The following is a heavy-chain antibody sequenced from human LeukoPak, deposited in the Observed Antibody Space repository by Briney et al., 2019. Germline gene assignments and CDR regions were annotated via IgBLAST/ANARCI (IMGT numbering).Heavy chain of an antibody. CDR3: AREGEYYDSSGYYFHAFDI. V-gene: IGHV3-30-3*01. CDR2: ISYDGSNK. D-gene: IGHD3-22*01. Sequence: GGSLRLSCAASGFTFSSYAMHWVRQAPGKGLEWVAVISYDGSNKYYADSVKGRFTIYRDNSKNTLYLQMNSLRAEDTAVYYCAREGEYYDSSGYYFHAFDIWGQGTMVTVSS. J-gene: IGHJ3*02. CDR1: GFTFSSYA.